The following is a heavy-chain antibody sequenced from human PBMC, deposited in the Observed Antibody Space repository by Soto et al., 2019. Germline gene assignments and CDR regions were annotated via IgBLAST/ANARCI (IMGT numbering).Heavy chain of an antibody. CDR2: ISAYNGNT. J-gene: IGHJ4*02. Sequence: QVQLVQSGAEVKKPGASVKVSCKASGYTFTSYGISWVRQAPGQGLEWMGWISAYNGNTNYAQKLQGRVTMTTDTSTSTAYRELRSLRSDDTAVYYCARDLRALLGPDYFDYWGQGTLVTVSS. V-gene: IGHV1-18*01. CDR1: GYTFTSYG. CDR3: ARDLRALLGPDYFDY. D-gene: IGHD3-16*01.